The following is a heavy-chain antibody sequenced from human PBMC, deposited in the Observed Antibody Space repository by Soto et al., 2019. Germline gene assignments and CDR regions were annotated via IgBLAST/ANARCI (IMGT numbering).Heavy chain of an antibody. CDR3: ARGEATNIAVTTYGAMAV. J-gene: IGHJ6*02. V-gene: IGHV1-69*05. D-gene: IGHD4-17*01. CDR2: IIPVFGTP. Sequence: QVQLVQSGAEVKKPGSSVKVSCKASGGSLSNYGISWVRQAPGQGLEWMGAIIPVFGTPNYAQKFQDRVTITTEESTTTVHTEGRSLPPEDTAVDYCARGEATNIAVTTYGAMAVWGQATAVTVSS. CDR1: GGSLSNYG.